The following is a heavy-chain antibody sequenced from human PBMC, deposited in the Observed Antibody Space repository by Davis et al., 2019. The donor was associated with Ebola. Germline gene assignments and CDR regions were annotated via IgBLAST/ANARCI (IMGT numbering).Heavy chain of an antibody. Sequence: GSLRLSCTVSGGSISGYSWSWIRQPPGKGLEWIGYIYNSGSTNYNPSLRSRVTISADPSKNQFSLRLTSVTAADTAVYYCARDSSPRNLDIWGQGTLVTVSA. V-gene: IGHV4-59*01. D-gene: IGHD1-14*01. CDR3: ARDSSPRNLDI. J-gene: IGHJ3*02. CDR1: GGSISGYS. CDR2: IYNSGST.